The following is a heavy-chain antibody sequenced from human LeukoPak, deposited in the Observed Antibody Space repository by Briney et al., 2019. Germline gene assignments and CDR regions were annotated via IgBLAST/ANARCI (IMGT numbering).Heavy chain of an antibody. Sequence: SQTLSLTCTVSGGSISRYYWSWIWQRPGNGLERIGYIYYSGSIKYNPSLKSRVTISVDTSKNQFSLKLSSVTAADTAVYYCARPVTELTDWYFDLWGRGTLVTVSS. CDR3: ARPVTELTDWYFDL. D-gene: IGHD1-7*01. CDR1: GGSISRYY. J-gene: IGHJ2*01. CDR2: IYYSGSI. V-gene: IGHV4-59*01.